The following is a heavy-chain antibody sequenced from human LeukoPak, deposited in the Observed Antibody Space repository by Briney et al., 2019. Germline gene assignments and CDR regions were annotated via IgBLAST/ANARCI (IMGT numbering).Heavy chain of an antibody. CDR1: GGSISSYY. V-gene: IGHV4-59*01. J-gene: IGHJ5*02. Sequence: SETLSLTCTVSGGSISSYYWSWIRQPPGKGLEWIGYIYYSGSPNYNPSLKSRVTMSVDTSKNQFSLKLSSVTAADTAVYYCARSNGKTIAAVSSGFDPWGQGTLVTVSS. CDR2: IYYSGSP. D-gene: IGHD6-25*01. CDR3: ARSNGKTIAAVSSGFDP.